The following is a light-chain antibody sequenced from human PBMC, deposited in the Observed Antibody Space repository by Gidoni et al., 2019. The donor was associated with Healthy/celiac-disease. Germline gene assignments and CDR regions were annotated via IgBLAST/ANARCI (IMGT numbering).Light chain of an antibody. CDR3: QAWDSSTVV. V-gene: IGLV3-1*01. J-gene: IGLJ2*01. CDR1: KLGDNY. Sequence: SYELTQPPSVSVSPGQTASITCSGDKLGDNYACWYQQKPGQSPVLVIYQDSKPPSGIPERFSGSNSGNTATLTISGTQAMDEADYYCQAWDSSTVVFGGGTKLTVL. CDR2: QDS.